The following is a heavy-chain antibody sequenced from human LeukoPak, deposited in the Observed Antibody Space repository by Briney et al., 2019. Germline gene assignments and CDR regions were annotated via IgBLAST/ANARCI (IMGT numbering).Heavy chain of an antibody. V-gene: IGHV3-23*01. D-gene: IGHD3-22*01. CDR1: GFTFSSYA. CDR2: IRTSGGST. J-gene: IGHJ4*02. Sequence: PGESLRLSCAASGFTFSSYAMSWVRQAPGKGLEWVSGIRTSGGSTSYADSVKGRFTISRGNPRNTLYMQMNSLRAEDTALYYCAIMHPYYDGSGYWVQWGQGTLVTVSS. CDR3: AIMHPYYDGSGYWVQ.